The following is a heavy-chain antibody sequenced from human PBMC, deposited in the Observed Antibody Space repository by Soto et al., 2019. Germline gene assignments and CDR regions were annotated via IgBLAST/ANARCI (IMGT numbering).Heavy chain of an antibody. CDR2: IIPIFGTA. J-gene: IGHJ3*02. CDR1: GGTFSSYA. Sequence: QVQLVQSGAEVKKPGSSVKVSCKASGGTFSSYAISWVRQAPGQGLEWMGGIIPIFGTANYAQKFQGRVTITADESTSTAHMELSSLRSEDTAVYYCARRRHIINYYDSSQKGHAFDIWGQGTMVTVSS. V-gene: IGHV1-69*01. CDR3: ARRRHIINYYDSSQKGHAFDI. D-gene: IGHD3-22*01.